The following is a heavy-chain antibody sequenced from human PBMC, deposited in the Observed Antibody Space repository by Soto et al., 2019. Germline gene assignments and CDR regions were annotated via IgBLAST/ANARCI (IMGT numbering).Heavy chain of an antibody. Sequence: SVKVSCKASGGTFSSYAISWVRQAPGQGLEWMGGIIPIFGTANYAQKFQGRVTITADESTSTAYMELSSLRSEDTAVYYCAREVLPLEPYHAIAANYDAFDIWGQGTMVTVSS. CDR3: AREVLPLEPYHAIAANYDAFDI. J-gene: IGHJ3*02. V-gene: IGHV1-69*13. CDR1: GGTFSSYA. D-gene: IGHD6-25*01. CDR2: IIPIFGTA.